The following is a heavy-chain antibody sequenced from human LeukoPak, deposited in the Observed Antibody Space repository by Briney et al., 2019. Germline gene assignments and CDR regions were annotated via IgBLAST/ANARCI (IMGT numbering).Heavy chain of an antibody. CDR2: ISSSGSTI. V-gene: IGHV3-48*03. CDR1: GFTFSSYE. CDR3: TREQDREASATVVGDY. D-gene: IGHD4-23*01. J-gene: IGHJ4*02. Sequence: GGSLRLSCAASGFTFSSYEMNWVRQAPGKGLEWVSYISSSGSTIYYADSVKGRFTISRDNAKNSLYLQMNSLRAEDTAVYYCTREQDREASATVVGDYWGQGTLVTVSS.